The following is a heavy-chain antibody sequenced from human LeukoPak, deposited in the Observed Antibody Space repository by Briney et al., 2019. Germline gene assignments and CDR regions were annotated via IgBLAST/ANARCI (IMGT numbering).Heavy chain of an antibody. CDR3: AKVRPYYDILTEHFDY. V-gene: IGHV3-15*01. Sequence: GGSLRLSCAASGFTFSNAWMSWVRQAPGKGLGWVGRIKSKTDGGTTDYAAPVKGRFTISRDDSKNTLYLQMNSLKTEDTAVYYCAKVRPYYDILTEHFDYWGQGTLVTVSS. J-gene: IGHJ4*02. CDR2: IKSKTDGGTT. CDR1: GFTFSNAW. D-gene: IGHD3-9*01.